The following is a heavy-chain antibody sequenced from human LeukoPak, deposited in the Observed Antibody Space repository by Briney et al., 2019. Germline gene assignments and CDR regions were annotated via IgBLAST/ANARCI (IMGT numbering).Heavy chain of an antibody. CDR3: ARDYDFWSGITQFDY. CDR2: IYTSGTT. Sequence: SQTLSLTCTVSGGSISSGSYYWSWIRQPAGKGLEWIGRIYTSGTTNYNPSLKSRVSISVDTSKKQFSLRLSSVTAADTAVYYCARDYDFWSGITQFDYWGQGTLVTVSS. CDR1: GGSISSGSYY. D-gene: IGHD3-3*01. J-gene: IGHJ4*02. V-gene: IGHV4-61*02.